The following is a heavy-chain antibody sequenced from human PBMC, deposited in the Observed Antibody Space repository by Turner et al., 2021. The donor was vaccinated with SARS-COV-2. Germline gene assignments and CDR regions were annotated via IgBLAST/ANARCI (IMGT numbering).Heavy chain of an antibody. CDR1: YIGSYF. J-gene: IGHJ4*02. D-gene: IGHD6-13*01. CDR3: ARSGDSWPHDF. CDR2: IDHSGDT. Sequence: QVLLRESGPGLVRPSETLSLNCNVHYIGSYFWSWIRQRPGKTLEWIAYIDHSGDTSYNPSLKSRVTISIDTSQNQISLKLRSVTAADTAVYFCARSGDSWPHDFWGPGTLVTVSS. V-gene: IGHV4-59*01.